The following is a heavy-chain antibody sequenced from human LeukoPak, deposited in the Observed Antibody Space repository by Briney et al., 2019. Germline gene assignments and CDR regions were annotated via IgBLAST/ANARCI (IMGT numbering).Heavy chain of an antibody. Sequence: TSVKVSCKASGFTFTSSAMQWVRQARGQRLEWIGWIVVGSGNTNYAQKFQERVTITRDMSTSTAYMELSSLRSEDTAVYYCAVGPVITMIANDAFDIWGQGTMVTVSS. D-gene: IGHD3-22*01. CDR1: GFTFTSSA. J-gene: IGHJ3*02. CDR3: AVGPVITMIANDAFDI. V-gene: IGHV1-58*02. CDR2: IVVGSGNT.